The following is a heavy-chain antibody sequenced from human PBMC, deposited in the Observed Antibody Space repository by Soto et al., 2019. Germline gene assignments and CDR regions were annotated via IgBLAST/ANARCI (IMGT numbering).Heavy chain of an antibody. CDR1: GGSFSGYY. CDR2: INHSGRT. J-gene: IGHJ5*02. CDR3: ARFSSLLGYCSGGSCLGTSWFDP. Sequence: QVQLQQWGAGLLKPSETLSLTCAVYGGSFSGYYWSWIRQPPGKGLEWIGQINHSGRTNYNPSLMGRVNISVDTPKNQFSLKVRSVTAADRAVYYGARFSSLLGYCSGGSCLGTSWFDPWGQGTLVTVSS. D-gene: IGHD2-15*01. V-gene: IGHV4-34*01.